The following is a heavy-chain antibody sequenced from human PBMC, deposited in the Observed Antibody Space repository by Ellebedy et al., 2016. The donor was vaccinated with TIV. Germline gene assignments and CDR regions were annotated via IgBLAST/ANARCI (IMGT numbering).Heavy chain of an antibody. CDR3: ASSPSGYEIPY. CDR1: GGTTSSTYYY. D-gene: IGHD5-12*01. J-gene: IGHJ4*02. V-gene: IGHV4-39*07. Sequence: SETLSLTXNVPGGTTSSTYYYWGWIRQSPEKGLEWIGSIYHSGSTYYNPSLKSRLTISLDTTKNQFSLRLDSVTAADTAVYYCASSPSGYEIPYWGQGTLVTVSS. CDR2: IYHSGST.